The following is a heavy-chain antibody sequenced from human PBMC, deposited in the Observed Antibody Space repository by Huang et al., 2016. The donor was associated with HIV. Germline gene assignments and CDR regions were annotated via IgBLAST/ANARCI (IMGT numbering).Heavy chain of an antibody. CDR2: IIPICGTP. CDR3: ARDRKYDNAWYWFDP. J-gene: IGHJ5*02. CDR1: GGTFSSYA. D-gene: IGHD1-1*01. V-gene: IGHV1-69*01. Sequence: QVQLVQSGAEVKKPGSSVRVSCEASGGTFSSYAINWVRQAPGQGLEWMGGIIPICGTPNYAQKFQGRVTITADESTGTAYMELSSLRSDDTAVYYCARDRKYDNAWYWFDPWGQGTLVTVSS.